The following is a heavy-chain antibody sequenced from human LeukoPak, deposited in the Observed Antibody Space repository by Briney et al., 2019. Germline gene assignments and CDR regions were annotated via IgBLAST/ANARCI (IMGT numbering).Heavy chain of an antibody. Sequence: GESLKISCKGSGYSFPTYWIAWVRQMPGKGLEWMGIIYPDESNITYSPSFQGQVTTSADKSISTAYLQWSSLNASDTAMYYCARPPSRGYSSSFEYWGQGTLVTVSS. J-gene: IGHJ4*02. CDR1: GYSFPTYW. CDR2: IYPDESNI. D-gene: IGHD5-18*01. V-gene: IGHV5-51*01. CDR3: ARPPSRGYSSSFEY.